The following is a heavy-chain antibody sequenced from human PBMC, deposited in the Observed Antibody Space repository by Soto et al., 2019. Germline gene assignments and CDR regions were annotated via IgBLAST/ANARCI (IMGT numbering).Heavy chain of an antibody. CDR1: GGTFSSYR. V-gene: IGHV1-69*13. CDR3: ARDSGAKLSSS. J-gene: IGHJ4*02. CDR2: IVPIYRTA. D-gene: IGHD6-13*01. Sequence: SVKVSCKASGGTFSSYRINWVRQAPGQGLEWVGGIVPIYRTADYAQKFQGRVTITADESARTAYMELRGLKSHDTAVYYCARDSGAKLSSSWGQGTLVTVSS.